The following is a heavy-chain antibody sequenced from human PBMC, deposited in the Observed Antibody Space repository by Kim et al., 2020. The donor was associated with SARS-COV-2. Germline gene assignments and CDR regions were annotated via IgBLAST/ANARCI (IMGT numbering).Heavy chain of an antibody. J-gene: IGHJ6*01. Sequence: SETLSLTCTVSGGSFTGYYWSWIRQPPGKELEWIGEINHSGTTNYNPSLKSRVTISVDTSKNQFSLKLSSVTAADTAVYYCARLGGIVVVNNYYYYGMDVWGQGTTVTVSS. CDR3: ARLGGIVVVNNYYYYGMDV. CDR2: INHSGTT. V-gene: IGHV4-34*01. D-gene: IGHD3-22*01. CDR1: GGSFTGYY.